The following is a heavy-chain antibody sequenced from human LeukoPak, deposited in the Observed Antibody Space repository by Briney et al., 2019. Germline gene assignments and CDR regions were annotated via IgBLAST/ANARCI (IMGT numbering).Heavy chain of an antibody. CDR3: AGGSSWYQGIDY. V-gene: IGHV3-64*01. D-gene: IGHD6-13*01. CDR1: GFTFSSYA. J-gene: IGHJ4*02. CDR2: ISTNGGST. Sequence: GGSLRLSCAASGFTFSSYAMYWVRQAPGKGLEYVSAISTNGGSTYYANSVKGRFTISRDNSKNTLYLQMGSLRAEDMGVYYCAGGSSWYQGIDYWGQGTLVTVSS.